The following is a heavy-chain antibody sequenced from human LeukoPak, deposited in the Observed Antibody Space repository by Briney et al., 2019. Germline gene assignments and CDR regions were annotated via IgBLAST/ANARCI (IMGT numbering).Heavy chain of an antibody. V-gene: IGHV3-23*01. CDR3: ANEDTAMEFDY. CDR2: ISGSGGST. Sequence: SGGSLRLSCAASGFTFSSYAMSGVPQAPGKGLEGGSAISGSGGSTYYADSVKGRFTISRDNSKNTLYLQMNSLRAEDTAVYYCANEDTAMEFDYWGQGTLVTVSS. CDR1: GFTFSSYA. D-gene: IGHD5-18*01. J-gene: IGHJ4*02.